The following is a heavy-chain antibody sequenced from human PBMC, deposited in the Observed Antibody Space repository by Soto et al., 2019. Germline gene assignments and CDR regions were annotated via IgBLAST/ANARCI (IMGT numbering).Heavy chain of an antibody. J-gene: IGHJ4*02. CDR2: MNPNTGNS. Sequence: GASVKVSCKASGYTFTSYDIYWVRQATGQGLEWMGRMNPNTGNSAYAQKFQGRVTVTSDTSINTVHMELSSLRSEDTAVYYCARRAETNGWNGFGADKYYFDFWGQGTLVTVSS. CDR3: ARRAETNGWNGFGADKYYFDF. V-gene: IGHV1-8*01. D-gene: IGHD1-1*01. CDR1: GYTFTSYD.